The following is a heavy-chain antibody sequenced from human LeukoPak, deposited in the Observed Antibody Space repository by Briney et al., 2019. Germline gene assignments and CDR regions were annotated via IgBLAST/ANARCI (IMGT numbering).Heavy chain of an antibody. Sequence: SETLSLTCAVYGGSFSGYYWSWIRQPPGKGLEWIGEINHSGSTNYNPSLKSRVTISVDTSKNQFSLKLSSVTAADTAVYYCARARVVVPAAMRWNYYYYGMDVWGQGTLVTVSS. V-gene: IGHV4-34*01. CDR2: INHSGST. D-gene: IGHD2-2*01. J-gene: IGHJ6*02. CDR1: GGSFSGYY. CDR3: ARARVVVPAAMRWNYYYYGMDV.